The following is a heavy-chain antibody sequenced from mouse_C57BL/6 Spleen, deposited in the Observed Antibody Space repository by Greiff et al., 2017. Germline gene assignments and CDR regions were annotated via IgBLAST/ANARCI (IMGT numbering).Heavy chain of an antibody. V-gene: IGHV1-55*01. CDR2: IYPGSGST. J-gene: IGHJ4*01. CDR1: GYTFTSYW. Sequence: QVQLQQPGAELVKPGASVKMSCKASGYTFTSYWITWVKQRPGQGLEWIGDIYPGSGSTNYNEKFKSKATLTVDTSSSTAYMQLSSLTSEDSAVYYCARGWITTVPNYYAMDYWGQGTSVTVSS. D-gene: IGHD1-1*01. CDR3: ARGWITTVPNYYAMDY.